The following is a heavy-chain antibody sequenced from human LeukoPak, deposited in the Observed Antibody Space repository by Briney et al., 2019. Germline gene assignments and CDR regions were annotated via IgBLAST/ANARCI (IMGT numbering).Heavy chain of an antibody. Sequence: GGSLRLSCAASGFTFSDSLMHWFRQAPGKGLEWVSRINTYDRSTTYADSVKGRFTISSDNAKNTLYLQMNSLRIEDTAVYYCARDLGSRNWGQGTLVTVSS. V-gene: IGHV3-74*01. CDR3: ARDLGSRN. CDR1: GFTFSDSL. D-gene: IGHD7-27*01. J-gene: IGHJ4*02. CDR2: INTYDRST.